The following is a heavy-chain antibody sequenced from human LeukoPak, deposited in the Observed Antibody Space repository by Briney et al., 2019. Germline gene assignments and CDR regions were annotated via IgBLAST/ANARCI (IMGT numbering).Heavy chain of an antibody. CDR2: ISGSGGST. D-gene: IGHD5-18*01. J-gene: IGHJ4*02. CDR1: GFTFSNYA. Sequence: PGGSLRLSCAASGFTFSNYAMSWARQALEKGLEWVSAISGSGGSTYYADSVKGRFTISRDNSKNTLYLQMNSLRAEDTAVYYCTKGTIWLPFDYWGQGTLVTVSS. CDR3: TKGTIWLPFDY. V-gene: IGHV3-23*01.